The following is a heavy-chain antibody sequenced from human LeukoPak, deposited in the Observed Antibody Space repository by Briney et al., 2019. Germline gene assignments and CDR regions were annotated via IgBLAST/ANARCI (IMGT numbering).Heavy chain of an antibody. CDR1: GGSFSGYY. D-gene: IGHD6-19*01. J-gene: IGHJ4*02. CDR3: ARGPGEQWLVLPFDY. V-gene: IGHV4-34*01. CDR2: INHSGST. Sequence: TSETLSLTCAVYGGSFSGYYWSWIRQPPGKGLEWIGEINHSGSTNYNPSLKSRVTISVDTSKNQFSLKLSSVTAADTAVYYCARGPGEQWLVLPFDYWGQGTLVTVSS.